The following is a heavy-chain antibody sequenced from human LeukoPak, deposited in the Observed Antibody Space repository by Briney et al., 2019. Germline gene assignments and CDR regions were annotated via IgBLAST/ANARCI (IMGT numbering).Heavy chain of an antibody. V-gene: IGHV3-7*03. CDR3: ARDQYDTWSRRGNFDS. CDR1: GFTFGKYW. CDR2: IKLDGSEK. Sequence: GRSLRLSCVASGFTFGKYWMSWVRQAPGKGLEWVANIKLDGSEKNYVDSVKGRFTISRDNTKNSLYLQMNSLRVEDAAVFYCARDQYDTWSRRGNFDSWGQGTLVIVSS. D-gene: IGHD3-3*01. J-gene: IGHJ4*02.